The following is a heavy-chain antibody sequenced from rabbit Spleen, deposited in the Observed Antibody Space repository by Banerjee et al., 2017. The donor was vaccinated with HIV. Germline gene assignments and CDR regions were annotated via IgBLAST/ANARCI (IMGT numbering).Heavy chain of an antibody. CDR1: GLDFTNNYW. J-gene: IGHJ4*01. CDR2: IDPVFGST. Sequence: QSLEESGGDLVKPGASLTLTCTASGLDFTNNYWICWVRQAPGKGLEWVGYIDPVFGSTWYASWVNGRFTISSHNAQNTLYLQLNSLTAADTATYFCASGYSDIYFDLWGQGTLVTVS. CDR3: ASGYSDIYFDL. D-gene: IGHD1-1*01. V-gene: IGHV1S43*01.